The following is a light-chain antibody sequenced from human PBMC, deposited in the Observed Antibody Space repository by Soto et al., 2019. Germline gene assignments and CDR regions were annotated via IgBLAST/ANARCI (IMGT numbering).Light chain of an antibody. J-gene: IGKJ1*01. CDR2: DSS. CDR1: EDIDYS. CDR3: QQHHHLPWT. V-gene: IGKV1-33*01. Sequence: DIQMTHSPSSLSASVGERVTITCQASEDIDYSLNWYHQKPGRPPKLLIYDSSNLDVGIPPRFSGSGSDPDFSLIISSLQPEDAGTYYCQQHHHLPWTFGQGTKVEI.